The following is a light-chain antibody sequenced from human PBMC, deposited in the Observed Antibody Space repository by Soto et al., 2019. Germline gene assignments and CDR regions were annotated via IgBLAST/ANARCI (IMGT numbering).Light chain of an antibody. V-gene: IGKV2-30*01. CDR2: QVS. CDR1: QSLVFSDGNTY. CDR3: IQGTHSPPGT. Sequence: DVVMTQSPLSLPVTLGQPASISCRSSQSLVFSDGNTYLNWFQQRPGQSPRRLIYQVSNRDSGVPDRFSGSGSGTDFTLKISRVEAEDVGVYYCIQGTHSPPGTFGQGTKVDIK. J-gene: IGKJ1*01.